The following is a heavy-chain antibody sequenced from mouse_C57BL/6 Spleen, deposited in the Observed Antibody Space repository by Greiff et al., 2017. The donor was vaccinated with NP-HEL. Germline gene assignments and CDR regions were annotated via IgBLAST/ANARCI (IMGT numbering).Heavy chain of an antibody. CDR2: IYPGDGDT. CDR3: ARCTTVVAREDYFDY. CDR1: GYAFSSYW. Sequence: VQLQQSGAELVKPGASVKISCKASGYAFSSYWMNWVKQRPGKGLEWIGQIYPGDGDTNYNGKFKGKATLTADNSSSTAYMQLSSLTSEDSAVYFCARCTTVVAREDYFDYWGQGTTLTVSS. J-gene: IGHJ2*01. V-gene: IGHV1-80*01. D-gene: IGHD1-1*01.